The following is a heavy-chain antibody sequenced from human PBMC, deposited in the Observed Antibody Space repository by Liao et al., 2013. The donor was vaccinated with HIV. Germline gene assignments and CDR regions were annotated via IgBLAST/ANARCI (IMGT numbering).Heavy chain of an antibody. CDR3: ARGRGTSAFDI. CDR1: GGSFSAYY. J-gene: IGHJ3*02. Sequence: QVQLQQWGAGLLKPSETLSLTCAVSGGSFSAYYWSWIRQPPGKGLEWIGEINHSGSTNYNASLKSRVSISVDTSKNQFSLKVSSVTAADTAVYYCARGRGTSAFDIWGQGTMVTVSS. CDR2: INHSGST. V-gene: IGHV4-34*01. D-gene: IGHD1-1*01.